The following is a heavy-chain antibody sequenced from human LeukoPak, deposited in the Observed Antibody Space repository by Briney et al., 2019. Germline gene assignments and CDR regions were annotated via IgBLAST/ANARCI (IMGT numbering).Heavy chain of an antibody. CDR3: AKEPTVNYYYYYYMDV. V-gene: IGHV3-30*02. CDR1: GFIFSSYG. J-gene: IGHJ6*03. CDR2: IRYDGRNK. D-gene: IGHD4-11*01. Sequence: GGSLRLSCAASGFIFSSYGMHWVRQAPGKGLEWVAFIRYDGRNKYYADSVKGRFTISRDNSKNTLYLQMNSLRAEDTAVYYCAKEPTVNYYYYYYMDVWGKGTTVTVSS.